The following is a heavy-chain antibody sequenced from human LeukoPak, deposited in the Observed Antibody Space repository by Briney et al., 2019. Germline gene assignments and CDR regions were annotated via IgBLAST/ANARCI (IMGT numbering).Heavy chain of an antibody. V-gene: IGHV4-34*01. J-gene: IGHJ4*02. Sequence: SETLSLTCAVYGGSFSGYYWSWIRQPPGKGLEWIGEINHSGSTNYNPSLTSRVTISVDTSKNQFSLKLSSVTAADTAVYYCATHDYGDYHYWGQGTLVTVSS. CDR2: INHSGST. CDR3: ATHDYGDYHY. CDR1: GGSFSGYY. D-gene: IGHD4-17*01.